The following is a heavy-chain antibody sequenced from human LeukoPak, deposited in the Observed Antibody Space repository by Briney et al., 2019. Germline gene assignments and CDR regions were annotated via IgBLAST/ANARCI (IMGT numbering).Heavy chain of an antibody. CDR1: GFSFSRYN. D-gene: IGHD6-13*01. J-gene: IGHJ4*02. CDR3: ATHRYSSSWYNLLFDY. Sequence: SGGSLRLSCAASGFSFSRYNLNWVRQAPGKGLEWVSSISSSSSYIYYADSVKGRFTISRDNAKNSLYLQMNSLRAEDTAVYYCATHRYSSSWYNLLFDYWGQGTLVTVSS. CDR2: ISSSSSYI. V-gene: IGHV3-21*01.